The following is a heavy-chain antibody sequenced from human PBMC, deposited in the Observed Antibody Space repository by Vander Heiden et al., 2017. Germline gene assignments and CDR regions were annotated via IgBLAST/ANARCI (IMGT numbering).Heavy chain of an antibody. CDR1: GLPFRSYA. CDR2: ISGSGGST. CDR3: AKEDSYGYFDY. Sequence: EVQLLESGGGWVQPGGSLRPSCAASGLPFRSYAMSWVRQAPGRVLEWVSAISGSGGSTYYADSVKGRFTISRDNSKNTLYLQMNSLRAEDTAVYYCAKEDSYGYFDYWGQGTLVTVSS. D-gene: IGHD5-18*01. J-gene: IGHJ4*02. V-gene: IGHV3-23*01.